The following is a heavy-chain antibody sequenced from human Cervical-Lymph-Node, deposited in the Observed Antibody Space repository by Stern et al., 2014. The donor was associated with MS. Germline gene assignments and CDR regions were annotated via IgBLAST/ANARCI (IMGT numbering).Heavy chain of an antibody. Sequence: QLVESGPEVKKPGTSVKVSCKARGQRPEWIGWIVVGGDHTNYAQDFQERVTISRDLSTNTTYMDLSRLRSEDTAVYYCAASVAGPTLVFEKWGQGTMVIVSS. CDR2: IVVGGDHT. V-gene: IGHV1-58*01. D-gene: IGHD2/OR15-2a*01. CDR3: AASVAGPTLVFEK. J-gene: IGHJ3*01.